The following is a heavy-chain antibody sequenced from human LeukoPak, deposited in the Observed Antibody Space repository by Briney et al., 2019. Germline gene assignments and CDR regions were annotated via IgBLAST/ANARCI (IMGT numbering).Heavy chain of an antibody. V-gene: IGHV3-21*01. D-gene: IGHD6-19*01. CDR3: ARDHVAGTGRFDY. CDR1: GFTFSSYS. J-gene: IGHJ4*02. Sequence: GGSLRLSCAASGFTFSSYSMNWVRQAPGKGLEWVSSISSSSSYICYADSVKGRFTISRDNAKNSLYLQMNSLRAEDTAVYYCARDHVAGTGRFDYWGQGTLVTVSS. CDR2: ISSSSSYI.